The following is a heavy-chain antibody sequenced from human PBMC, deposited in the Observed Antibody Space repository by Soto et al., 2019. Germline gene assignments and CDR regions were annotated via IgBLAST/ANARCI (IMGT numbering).Heavy chain of an antibody. CDR1: GFTFTNFG. Sequence: GGSLRLSCEVSGFTFTNFGINWVRQAPGKGLEWVSSVSRSDYTYYSESVKGRFTISRDNAKNSVSLQMNNLRAEDTAVYYCAREDSIIIPAVADVWGQGTQVTVSS. V-gene: IGHV3-21*04. D-gene: IGHD3-10*01. J-gene: IGHJ4*02. CDR3: AREDSIIIPAVADV. CDR2: VSRSDYT.